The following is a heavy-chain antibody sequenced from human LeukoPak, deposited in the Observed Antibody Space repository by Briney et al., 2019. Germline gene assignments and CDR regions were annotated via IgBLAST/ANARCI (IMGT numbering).Heavy chain of an antibody. D-gene: IGHD2-15*01. J-gene: IGHJ4*02. CDR3: ARAPGAALD. CDR1: GGSFSGYY. CDR2: INHRGST. Sequence: ASETLSLTCAVYGGSFSGYYWSWIRQPPGKGLEWIGEINHRGSTNYNPSLKSRVTVSLDTSKNQFSLKPSSVTAADTAVYYCARAPGAALDWGQGTLVTVSS. V-gene: IGHV4-34*01.